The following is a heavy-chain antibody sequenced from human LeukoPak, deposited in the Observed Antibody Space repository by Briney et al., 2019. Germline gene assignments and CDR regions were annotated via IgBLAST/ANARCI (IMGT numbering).Heavy chain of an antibody. CDR3: ARVGFTSSWSNFDY. CDR2: INPNGGDT. Sequence: ASVTVSCKVSGYTFASYFIHWVRQAPGQGLEWMGRINPNGGDTNYAQKFQGRVTMTGDTSISTAYMELSSLRSDDTAMYYCARVGFTSSWSNFDYWGQGTLVTVSS. V-gene: IGHV1-2*06. J-gene: IGHJ4*02. CDR1: GYTFASYF. D-gene: IGHD6-13*01.